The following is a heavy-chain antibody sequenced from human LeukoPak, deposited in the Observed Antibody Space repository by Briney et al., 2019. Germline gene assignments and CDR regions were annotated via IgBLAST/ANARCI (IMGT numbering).Heavy chain of an antibody. CDR2: ISAYNGNR. J-gene: IGHJ6*03. CDR1: GYTFTSYG. CDR3: ARISPPPYYDFWSGYQDIDYMDV. D-gene: IGHD3-3*01. Sequence: EASVKVSCKASGYTFTSYGISWVRQAPGQGLEWIGWISAYNGNRNYAQKLQGRVTMTTDTSTSTAYMELRSLRSDDTAVYYCARISPPPYYDFWSGYQDIDYMDVWGKGTTVTVSS. V-gene: IGHV1-18*01.